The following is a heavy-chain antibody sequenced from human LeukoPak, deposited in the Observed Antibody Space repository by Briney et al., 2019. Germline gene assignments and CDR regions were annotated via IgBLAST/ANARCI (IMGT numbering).Heavy chain of an antibody. Sequence: ASEKVSCKASGYTFTSYYMNWERQGPGEGREWRGMINASGGSRSYAQKIQGRVTMTRYMSTSTVYMELSSLRSEDTAVYYCARVAAEVVGVPGAIGFGWLRRDYYYMDVWGKGTTVTVSS. CDR1: GYTFTSYY. D-gene: IGHD2-2*02. J-gene: IGHJ6*03. CDR3: ARVAAEVVGVPGAIGFGWLRRDYYYMDV. CDR2: INASGGSR. V-gene: IGHV1-46*01.